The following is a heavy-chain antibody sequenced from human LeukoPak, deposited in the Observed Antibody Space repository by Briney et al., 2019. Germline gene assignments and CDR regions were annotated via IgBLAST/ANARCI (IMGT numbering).Heavy chain of an antibody. V-gene: IGHV3-7*03. CDR1: GFTFSSYW. CDR3: ARGFCGGDCTNFDY. CDR2: IKQDGSEK. Sequence: GGSLRLSCAASGFTFSSYWMSWVRQAPGKGLEWVANIKQDGSEKYYVDSVKGRFTISRDNAKNSLYLQMNSLRSEDTAVYYCARGFCGGDCTNFDYWGQGTLVTVSS. D-gene: IGHD2-21*02. J-gene: IGHJ4*02.